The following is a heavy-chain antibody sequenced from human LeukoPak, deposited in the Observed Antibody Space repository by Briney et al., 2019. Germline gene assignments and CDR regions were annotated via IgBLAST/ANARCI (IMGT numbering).Heavy chain of an antibody. Sequence: GASVKVSCKASGYTFTSYAMHWVRQAPGQGLEWMGWINAGNGNTKYSQEFQGRVTITRDTSASTAYMELSSLRSEDMAVYYCARSRGLEYYFDYWGQGTLVTVSS. V-gene: IGHV1-3*03. CDR3: ARSRGLEYYFDY. CDR2: INAGNGNT. J-gene: IGHJ4*02. D-gene: IGHD1-1*01. CDR1: GYTFTSYA.